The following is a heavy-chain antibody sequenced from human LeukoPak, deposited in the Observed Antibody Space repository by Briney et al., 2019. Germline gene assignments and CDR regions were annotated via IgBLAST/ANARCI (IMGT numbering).Heavy chain of an antibody. J-gene: IGHJ4*02. CDR1: GGSVSSGSYH. V-gene: IGHV4-61*01. Sequence: PSETLSLICTVSGGSVSSGSYHWSWIRQPPGKGLEWIGYIYYTGSTEYSPPLKSRVTISVDTSKNQFSLKLSSVTAADTAVYYCARLRRKTTVSSLFDYWGQGTLVTVSS. CDR2: IYYTGST. D-gene: IGHD4-17*01. CDR3: ARLRRKTTVSSLFDY.